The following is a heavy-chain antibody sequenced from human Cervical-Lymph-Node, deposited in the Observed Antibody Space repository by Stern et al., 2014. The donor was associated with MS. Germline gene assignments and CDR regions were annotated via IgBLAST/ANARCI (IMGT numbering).Heavy chain of an antibody. V-gene: IGHV1-69*06. D-gene: IGHD1-26*01. J-gene: IGHJ4*02. CDR3: ARGGGLVGYFDY. CDR2: ITPVFGTT. CDR1: GDTFSSYA. Sequence: VHLVQSGAEVKKPGSSVKGSCKASGDTFSSYAINWVRQVPGPGLEQMGGITPVFGTTNYAQKFQGRVTITADKSTNTAYMELMTLRSEDTAVYYCARGGGLVGYFDYWGQGTLVSVSS.